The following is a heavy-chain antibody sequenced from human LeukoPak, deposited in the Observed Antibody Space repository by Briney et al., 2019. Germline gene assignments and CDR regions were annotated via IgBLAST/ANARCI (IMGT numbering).Heavy chain of an antibody. CDR3: TTDAGYSSRWYNY. Sequence: GGSLRLSCAASGFTFSNAYMSWVRQAPGKGLEWVGRIKSKTDGGTTDYAAPVKGRFTISRDDSKNTLYLQMNSLKTENTAVYYCTTDAGYSSRWYNYWGQGTLVTVSS. CDR1: GFTFSNAY. V-gene: IGHV3-15*01. CDR2: IKSKTDGGTT. D-gene: IGHD6-13*01. J-gene: IGHJ4*02.